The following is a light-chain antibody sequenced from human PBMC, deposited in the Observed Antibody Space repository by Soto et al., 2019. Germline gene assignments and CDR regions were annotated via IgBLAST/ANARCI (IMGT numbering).Light chain of an antibody. CDR1: QTISSW. V-gene: IGKV1-5*03. CDR3: QQYHGYSLT. J-gene: IGKJ1*01. CDR2: KAS. Sequence: DIQMTQSPSTLSGSVGDRVTITFRASQTISSWLAWYQQKPGKAPKLLIYKASTLKSGVPSRFSGSGSGTEFTLTISSLQPDDFATYYCQQYHGYSLTFGQGTKVDIK.